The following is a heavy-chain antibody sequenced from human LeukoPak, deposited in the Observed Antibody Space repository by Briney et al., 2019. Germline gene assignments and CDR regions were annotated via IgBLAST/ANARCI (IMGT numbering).Heavy chain of an antibody. CDR3: ARRGYYGSGTYYNHFDY. D-gene: IGHD3-10*01. J-gene: IGHJ4*02. CDR1: GGSFSGYY. V-gene: IGHV4-34*01. CDR2: INHSGST. Sequence: SETLSLICAVYGGSFSGYYWSWIRQPPGKGLEWIGEINHSGSTSYNPSLKSRITISVDTSKNQFSLKVSSVTAADTAVYYCARRGYYGSGTYYNHFDYWGQGTLVTVSS.